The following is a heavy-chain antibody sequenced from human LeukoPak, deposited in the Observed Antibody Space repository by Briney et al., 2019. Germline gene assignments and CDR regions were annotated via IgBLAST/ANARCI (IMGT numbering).Heavy chain of an antibody. D-gene: IGHD3-10*01. J-gene: IGHJ4*02. V-gene: IGHV3-7*01. CDR2: IKHDGSET. CDR1: GFTFSNSW. CDR3: TRDRGPNTFDY. Sequence: GGSLRLSCEASGFTFSNSWMTWVRQAPGKGLEWVASIKHDGSETYYVDSVKGRFTVSRDNPKNSLYLQINSLSAEDTAVYYCTRDRGPNTFDYWGQGTLVTVSS.